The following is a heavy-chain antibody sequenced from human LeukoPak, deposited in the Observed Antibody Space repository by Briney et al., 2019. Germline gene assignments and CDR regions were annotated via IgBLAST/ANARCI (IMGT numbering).Heavy chain of an antibody. J-gene: IGHJ4*02. Sequence: SVKVSCKASGGTFSSYAISWVPQAPGQGLEWIGRIIPIFGTANYAQKFQGRVTITTDDSTSTAYMELSSLRSEDTAVYYCARAPGYSSGWQLFDYWGQGTLVTVSS. CDR3: ARAPGYSSGWQLFDY. D-gene: IGHD6-19*01. CDR1: GGTFSSYA. CDR2: IIPIFGTA. V-gene: IGHV1-69*05.